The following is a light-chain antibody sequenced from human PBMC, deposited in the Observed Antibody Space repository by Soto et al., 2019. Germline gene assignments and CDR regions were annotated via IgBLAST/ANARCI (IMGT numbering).Light chain of an antibody. J-gene: IGKJ3*01. CDR1: QGIGIR. CDR2: AAS. CDR3: LQHHVPPFT. Sequence: DIQMTQSPASLSSSVGDRVTITCRASQGIGIRLGWFQQKPGKAPKRLIYAASSLQGGVSSRFSGSGSETEFTLTSSSLQPVDFATYDSLQHHVPPFTCGPGTKVDIK. V-gene: IGKV1-17*01.